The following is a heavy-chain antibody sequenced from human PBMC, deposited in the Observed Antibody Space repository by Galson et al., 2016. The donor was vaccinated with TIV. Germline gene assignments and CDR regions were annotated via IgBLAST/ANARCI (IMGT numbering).Heavy chain of an antibody. Sequence: ETLSLTCAVSGYAIKSGYYWGWIRQPPGKGLQWIGSIFESGATYYNPSLKSRLTMSVDTSKSQFSLKLSSVTAADTAVYYCVREGSTVTMHHYFGMDVWGQGTSVTVSS. CDR3: VREGSTVTMHHYFGMDV. V-gene: IGHV4-38-2*02. CDR1: GYAIKSGYY. CDR2: IFESGAT. J-gene: IGHJ6*02. D-gene: IGHD4-17*01.